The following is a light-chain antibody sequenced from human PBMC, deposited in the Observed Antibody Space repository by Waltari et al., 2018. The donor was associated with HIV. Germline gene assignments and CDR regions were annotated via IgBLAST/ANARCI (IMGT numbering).Light chain of an antibody. CDR1: QGIGSD. Sequence: DVQMTQSPSSLSASVGDRVAITCRASQGIGSDLAWYQQKPGKVPKLLIYAASTLQSGAPARFSGSGSGTDFTLTITNLQTEDFSFDYCQRYDRAPYTCGPGTRLELK. CDR2: AAS. CDR3: QRYDRAPYT. V-gene: IGKV1-27*01. J-gene: IGKJ2*01.